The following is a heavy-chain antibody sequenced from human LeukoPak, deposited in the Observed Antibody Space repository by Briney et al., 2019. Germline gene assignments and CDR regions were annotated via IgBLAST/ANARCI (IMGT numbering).Heavy chain of an antibody. Sequence: GGSLRLSCAASGFTVSSNYMSWVRQAPGKGLEWVSVIYSGGSTYYADSVKGRFTISRHNSKNTLYLQMNSLRAEDTAVYYCARGYGSGSYTGDYWGQGTLVTVSS. V-gene: IGHV3-53*01. CDR3: ARGYGSGSYTGDY. CDR1: GFTVSSNY. J-gene: IGHJ4*02. CDR2: IYSGGST. D-gene: IGHD3-10*01.